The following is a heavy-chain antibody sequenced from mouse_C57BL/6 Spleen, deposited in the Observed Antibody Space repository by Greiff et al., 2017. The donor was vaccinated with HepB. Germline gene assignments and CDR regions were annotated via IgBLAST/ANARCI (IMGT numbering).Heavy chain of an antibody. Sequence: EVQLQQSGAELVRPGASVKLSCTASGFNIKDDYMHWVKQRPEQGLEWIGWIDPENGDTEYASKFQGKATITADTSSNTAYLQRSSLTSEDTAVYYCTTSGTVVSWGQGTTLTVSS. CDR1: GFNIKDDY. V-gene: IGHV14-4*01. J-gene: IGHJ2*01. D-gene: IGHD1-1*01. CDR3: TTSGTVVS. CDR2: IDPENGDT.